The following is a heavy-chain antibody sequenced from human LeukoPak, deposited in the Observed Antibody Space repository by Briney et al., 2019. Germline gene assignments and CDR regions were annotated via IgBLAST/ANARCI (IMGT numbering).Heavy chain of an antibody. CDR3: ARDNCSGGSCYSDY. J-gene: IGHJ4*02. CDR2: IYYSGST. CDR1: GASISSGGYY. D-gene: IGHD2-15*01. V-gene: IGHV4-31*03. Sequence: PSQTLSLTCTVSGASISSGGYYWTWIRQHPGKGLEWTGYIYYSGSTYYNPSLKSRVTISVDTSKNQFSLKLSSVTAADTAVYYCARDNCSGGSCYSDYWGQGTLVTVSS.